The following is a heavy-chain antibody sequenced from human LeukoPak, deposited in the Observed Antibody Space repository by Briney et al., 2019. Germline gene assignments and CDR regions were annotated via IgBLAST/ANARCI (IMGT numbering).Heavy chain of an antibody. CDR2: ISSSSSYV. Sequence: TGGSLRLSCAASGFTFSNYNMNWVRQAPGKGLEWVSSISSSSSYVYYADSVKGRFTISRDNAKNSLYLQMNSLRAEDTAVYYCASQITMVRGDDYWGQGTLVTVSS. CDR3: ASQITMVRGDDY. J-gene: IGHJ4*02. CDR1: GFTFSNYN. D-gene: IGHD3-10*01. V-gene: IGHV3-21*01.